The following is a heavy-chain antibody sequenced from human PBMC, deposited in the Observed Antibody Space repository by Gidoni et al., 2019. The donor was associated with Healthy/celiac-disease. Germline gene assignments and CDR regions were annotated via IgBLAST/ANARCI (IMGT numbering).Heavy chain of an antibody. CDR2: IYYSGST. J-gene: IGHJ4*02. D-gene: IGHD1-1*01. CDR3: ARVGDDDDY. CDR1: GGSVSSGSYY. Sequence: QVQLQESGPGLVKPSETLSLTCTVSGGSVSSGSYYWSWIRQPPGKGLEWIGYIYYSGSTNYNPSLKSRVTISVDTSKNQFSLKLSSVTAADTAVYYCARVGDDDDYWGQGTLVTVSS. V-gene: IGHV4-61*01.